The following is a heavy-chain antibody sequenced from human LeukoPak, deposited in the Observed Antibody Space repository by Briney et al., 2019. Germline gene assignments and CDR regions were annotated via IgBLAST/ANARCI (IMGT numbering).Heavy chain of an antibody. CDR3: ARDTEPRYYDFWSGASGAFDI. V-gene: IGHV4-30-2*01. CDR1: GGSISSGGYY. Sequence: PSETLSLTCTVSGGSISSGGYYWSWIRQPPGKGLEWIGYIYHSGSTYYNPSLKSRVTISVDRSKNQFSLKLSSVTAADTAVYYCARDTEPRYYDFWSGASGAFDIWGQGTMVTVSS. D-gene: IGHD3-3*01. CDR2: IYHSGST. J-gene: IGHJ3*02.